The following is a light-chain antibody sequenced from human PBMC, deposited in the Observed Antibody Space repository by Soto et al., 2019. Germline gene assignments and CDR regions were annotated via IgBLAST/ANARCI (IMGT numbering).Light chain of an antibody. CDR2: GAS. Sequence: EIVVTQSPATLSVSPGERATLSCRASQSVRSNLAWYQQKPGQAPRLLIYGASTRATGIPDRFSGSGSGTDFTLTISRLEPEDFAVYYCQQYGSSSVAFGQGTKVDIK. J-gene: IGKJ1*01. CDR3: QQYGSSSVA. CDR1: QSVRSN. V-gene: IGKV3-20*01.